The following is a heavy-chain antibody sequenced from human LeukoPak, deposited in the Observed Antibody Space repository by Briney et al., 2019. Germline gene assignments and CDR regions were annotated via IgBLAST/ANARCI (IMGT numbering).Heavy chain of an antibody. Sequence: SETLSLTCTVSGYSISSCYYWGWIRQPPGKGLEWIGSIYHSGSTYYNPSLKSRVTISVDTSKNQFSLKLSSVTAADTAVYYCARAVVFWSGYIDEGGQGSLVPVSS. CDR2: IYHSGST. V-gene: IGHV4-38-2*02. J-gene: IGHJ1*01. CDR1: GYSISSCYY. D-gene: IGHD3-3*01. CDR3: ARAVVFWSGYIDE.